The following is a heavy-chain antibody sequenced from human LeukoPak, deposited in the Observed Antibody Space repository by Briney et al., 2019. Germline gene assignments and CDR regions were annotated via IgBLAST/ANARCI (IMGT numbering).Heavy chain of an antibody. Sequence: SETLSLTCTVSGGSISSGDYYWSWVRQPPGKGLEWIGYIYYSGSTYYNPSLKSRVTISVDTSKNQFSLKLSSVTAADTAVYYCARVYYYDNSGYGKDYFDYWGQGTLVTVSS. D-gene: IGHD3-22*01. V-gene: IGHV4-30-4*01. CDR3: ARVYYYDNSGYGKDYFDY. CDR2: IYYSGST. J-gene: IGHJ4*02. CDR1: GGSISSGDYY.